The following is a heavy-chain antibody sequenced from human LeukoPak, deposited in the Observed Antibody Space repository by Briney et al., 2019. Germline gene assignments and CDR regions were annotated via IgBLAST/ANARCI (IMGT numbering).Heavy chain of an antibody. V-gene: IGHV3-66*01. CDR1: GFTVSSNY. D-gene: IGHD1/OR15-1a*01. Sequence: GGSLRLACAASGFTVSSNYMSWVRQAPGKGLEWVTVMYTGGAAHYADSVKGRFTISRDTSKNTLYLQMNSLRSDDMAVYFCARDRVLQYWNTRAFDIWGQGTMVSVSS. CDR2: MYTGGAA. J-gene: IGHJ3*02. CDR3: ARDRVLQYWNTRAFDI.